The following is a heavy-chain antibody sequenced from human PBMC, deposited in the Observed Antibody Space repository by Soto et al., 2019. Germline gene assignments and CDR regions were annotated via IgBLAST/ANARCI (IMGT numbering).Heavy chain of an antibody. D-gene: IGHD6-19*01. Sequence: PGGSLRLSCAASGFTFRNYWMHWVRQVPGKGLVWVSRINSDGSSTLYADSVKGRFTISRDNAKNTLYLHMNSLRAEGTAVYYCARDPAPIGWYDYWGQGTLVTVSS. CDR2: INSDGSST. J-gene: IGHJ4*02. V-gene: IGHV3-74*01. CDR3: ARDPAPIGWYDY. CDR1: GFTFRNYW.